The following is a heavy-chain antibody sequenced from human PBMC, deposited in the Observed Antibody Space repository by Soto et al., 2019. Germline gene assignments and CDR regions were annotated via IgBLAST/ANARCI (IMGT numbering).Heavy chain of an antibody. CDR3: ARERGSTATFDY. Sequence: QVQLVQSGAEVKKPGASVKVSCKASGYAFSRYAINWIRQAPGQGLEWLGWINAGSGGTKYSQNFQGRVTITRDTAARTVYLDLSSLRSDDTAVYYCARERGSTATFDYWGQGTLVTVSS. V-gene: IGHV1-3*01. J-gene: IGHJ4*02. CDR2: INAGSGGT. CDR1: GYAFSRYA. D-gene: IGHD4-17*01.